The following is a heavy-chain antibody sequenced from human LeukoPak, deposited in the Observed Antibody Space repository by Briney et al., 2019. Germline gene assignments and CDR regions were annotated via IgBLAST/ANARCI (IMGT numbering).Heavy chain of an antibody. CDR1: GFTFSSYA. V-gene: IGHV3-30-3*01. Sequence: GRSLRLSCAASGFTFSSYAMHWVRQAPGKGLEWVAVISYDGSNKYYADSVKGRFTISRDNSMNTLYLQMNSLRAEDTAVYYCARVAYYYDSSGYYDYWGQGTLVTVSS. CDR2: ISYDGSNK. CDR3: ARVAYYYDSSGYYDY. J-gene: IGHJ4*02. D-gene: IGHD3-22*01.